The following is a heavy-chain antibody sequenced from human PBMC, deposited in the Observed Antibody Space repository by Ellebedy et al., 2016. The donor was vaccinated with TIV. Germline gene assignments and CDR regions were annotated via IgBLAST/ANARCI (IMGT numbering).Heavy chain of an antibody. CDR1: GYTLTDLS. CDR3: ATVQFLVLKGWYGFDY. Sequence: ASVKVSCXVSGYTLTDLSMHWVRQAPGKGLEWMGGFDPEDGETIYAQKFQGRVTMTEDTSTDTAYMELSSLRSEDTAVYYCATVQFLVLKGWYGFDYWGQGTLVTVSS. CDR2: FDPEDGET. V-gene: IGHV1-24*01. D-gene: IGHD6-19*01. J-gene: IGHJ4*02.